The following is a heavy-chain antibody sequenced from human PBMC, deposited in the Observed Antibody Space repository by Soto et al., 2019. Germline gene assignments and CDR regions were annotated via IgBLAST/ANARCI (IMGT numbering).Heavy chain of an antibody. Sequence: ESGGGLVQPGGSLKLSCAASGFTFSGSAMHWVRQASGKGLEWVGRIRSKANSYATAYAVSVKGRFTISRDDSKNTAYLQMNSLKTEDTAVYYCCMTTVVTNLGWGQGTLVTVSS. V-gene: IGHV3-73*01. CDR3: CMTTVVTNLG. D-gene: IGHD4-17*01. CDR1: GFTFSGSA. J-gene: IGHJ4*02. CDR2: IRSKANSYAT.